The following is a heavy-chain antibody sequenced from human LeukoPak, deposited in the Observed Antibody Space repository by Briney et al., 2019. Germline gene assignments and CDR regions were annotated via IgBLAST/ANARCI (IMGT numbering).Heavy chain of an antibody. Sequence: GASVKVSCKASGGTFSSYAISWVRQAPGQGLEWMGIINPSGGSTSYAQKFQGRVTMTRDTSTSTVYMELSSLRSEDTAVYYCARDRGVTIFGVVTRGNYHYYGMDVWGQGTTVTVSS. CDR2: INPSGGST. J-gene: IGHJ6*02. D-gene: IGHD3-3*01. CDR3: ARDRGVTIFGVVTRGNYHYYGMDV. V-gene: IGHV1-46*01. CDR1: GGTFSSYA.